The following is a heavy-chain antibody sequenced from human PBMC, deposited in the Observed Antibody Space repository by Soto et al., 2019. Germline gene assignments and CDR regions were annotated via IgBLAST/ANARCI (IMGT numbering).Heavy chain of an antibody. CDR2: INAGNGNT. Sequence: ASVQVSCAASGYTFTSYAIHWVRQAPGQRLEWMGWINAGNGNTKYSQKFQGRVIITRDTSAGTAYMELRSLRSEDTAVYYCATPIVAFYWGQGTLVTASS. D-gene: IGHD5-12*01. CDR3: ATPIVAFY. V-gene: IGHV1-3*01. J-gene: IGHJ4*02. CDR1: GYTFTSYA.